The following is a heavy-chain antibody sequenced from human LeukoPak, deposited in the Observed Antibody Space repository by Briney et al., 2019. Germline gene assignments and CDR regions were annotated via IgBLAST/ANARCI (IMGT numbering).Heavy chain of an antibody. CDR3: AVTGQWDLPNWFDP. CDR1: GFTFSSFW. D-gene: IGHD1-26*01. Sequence: PGGSLRLSCVASGFTFSSFWMSWVRQAPGKGLEWVAKIIQDGSEKYYVDSVKGRFTISRDNAKNSLYLQMNSLRAEDTAVYSCAVTGQWDLPNWFDPWGQGTLVTVSS. J-gene: IGHJ5*02. V-gene: IGHV3-7*05. CDR2: IIQDGSEK.